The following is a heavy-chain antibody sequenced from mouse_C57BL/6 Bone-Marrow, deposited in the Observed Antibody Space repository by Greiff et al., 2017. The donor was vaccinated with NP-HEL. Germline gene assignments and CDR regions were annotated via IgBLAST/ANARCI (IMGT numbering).Heavy chain of an antibody. CDR1: GYTFTSYW. J-gene: IGHJ3*01. Sequence: QVQLQQPGAELVKPGASVKLSCKASGYTFTSYWMHWVKQRPGQGLEWIGMIHPNRGSTNYNEKFKSKATLTVDKSSSTAYMQLSSLTSEDSAVYYCARGSTIVTTNLAYWGQGTLVTVSA. V-gene: IGHV1-64*01. CDR2: IHPNRGST. CDR3: ARGSTIVTTNLAY. D-gene: IGHD2-5*01.